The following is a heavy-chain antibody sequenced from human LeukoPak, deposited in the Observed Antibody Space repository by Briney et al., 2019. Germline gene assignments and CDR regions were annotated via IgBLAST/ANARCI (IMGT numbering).Heavy chain of an antibody. CDR3: ARDPVLDDYGGNSPY. J-gene: IGHJ4*02. CDR2: INIDGSST. CDR1: GFTFSSYW. V-gene: IGHV3-74*01. D-gene: IGHD4-23*01. Sequence: GGSLRLSCAASGFTFSSYWMHWVRQAPGKGLVWVSRINIDGSSTTYADSVKGRFTISRNNAKNTLYLQINSLRAEDTAVYYCARDPVLDDYGGNSPYWGQGTLVTVSS.